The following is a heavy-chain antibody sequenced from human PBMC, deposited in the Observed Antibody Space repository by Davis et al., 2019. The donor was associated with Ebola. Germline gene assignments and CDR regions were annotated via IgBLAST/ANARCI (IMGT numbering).Heavy chain of an antibody. V-gene: IGHV3-20*04. CDR2: INWNGGSS. Sequence: GGSLRLSCAASGFTFADYAMAWVRQPPGKGLEWVSGINWNGGSSGYTDSVKGRFTISRDNAKNSLYLQMNSLRAEDTAFYYCARVNALTGYSRFDSWGQGTLVTVSS. CDR3: ARVNALTGYSRFDS. CDR1: GFTFADYA. J-gene: IGHJ5*01. D-gene: IGHD3-22*01.